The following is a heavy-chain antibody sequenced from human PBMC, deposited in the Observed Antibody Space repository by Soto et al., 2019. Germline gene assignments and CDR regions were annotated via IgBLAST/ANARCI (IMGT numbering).Heavy chain of an antibody. Sequence: GASVKVSCKASGYTFTSYDINWVRQATGQGLEWMGWMNPNSGNTGYAQKFQGRVTMTRNTSISTAYMELSSLRSEDTAVYYCARGIHCSSTSCYWGPYYYYYYYMDVWGKGTTVTVSS. J-gene: IGHJ6*03. CDR1: GYTFTSYD. CDR2: MNPNSGNT. D-gene: IGHD2-2*01. V-gene: IGHV1-8*01. CDR3: ARGIHCSSTSCYWGPYYYYYYYMDV.